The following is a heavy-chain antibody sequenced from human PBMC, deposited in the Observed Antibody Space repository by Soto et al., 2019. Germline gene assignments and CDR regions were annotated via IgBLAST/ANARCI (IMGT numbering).Heavy chain of an antibody. J-gene: IGHJ4*02. CDR1: GYSFTSYW. V-gene: IGHV5-10-1*01. Sequence: ESLKISCKGSGYSFTSYWISWVRQMPGKGLEWMGRIDPSDSYTNYSPSFQGHVTISADKSISTAYLQRSSLKASDTAMYYCARTGYYDSSGYYPDYWGQGTLVTVSS. D-gene: IGHD3-22*01. CDR2: IDPSDSYT. CDR3: ARTGYYDSSGYYPDY.